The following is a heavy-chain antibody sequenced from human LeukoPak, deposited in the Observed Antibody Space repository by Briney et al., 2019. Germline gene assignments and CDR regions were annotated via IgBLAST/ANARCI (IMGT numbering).Heavy chain of an antibody. CDR2: IGSSSSYI. CDR1: GFTFSSYS. V-gene: IGHV3-21*01. D-gene: IGHD6-6*01. J-gene: IGHJ4*02. CDR3: ARKIAARPAPLDY. Sequence: PGGSLRLSCAASGFTFSSYSMNWVRQAPGKGLEWVSSIGSSSSYIYYADSVKGRFTISRDNAKNSLYLQMNSLRAEDTAVYYCARKIAARPAPLDYWGQGTLVTVSS.